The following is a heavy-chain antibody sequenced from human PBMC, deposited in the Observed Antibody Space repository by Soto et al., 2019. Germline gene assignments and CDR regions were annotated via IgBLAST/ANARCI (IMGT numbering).Heavy chain of an antibody. D-gene: IGHD3-10*01. CDR2: IYYSGST. V-gene: IGHV4-59*01. CDR1: GGSISSYY. Sequence: SETLSLTCTVSGGSISSYYWSWIRQPPGKGLEWIGYIYYSGSTNYNPSLKSRVTISVDTSKNQFSLKLSSVTAADTAVYYCARGNYYGSGLFDCWGQGTLVTVSS. J-gene: IGHJ4*02. CDR3: ARGNYYGSGLFDC.